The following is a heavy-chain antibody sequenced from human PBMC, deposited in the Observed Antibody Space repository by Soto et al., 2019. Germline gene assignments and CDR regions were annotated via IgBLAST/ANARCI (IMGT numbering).Heavy chain of an antibody. CDR2: IYYSGST. J-gene: IGHJ4*02. D-gene: IGHD1-1*01. CDR1: VGSVNIGSYY. Sequence: SETLSLTCTFSVGSVNIGSYYCSWIRQPPGKGLEWIGYIYYSGSTNYNPSLKSRVTISVDTSKNQFSLKLSSVTAADTAVYYCARDSIHGTYECWGQGTLVSV. CDR3: ARDSIHGTYEC. V-gene: IGHV4-61*01.